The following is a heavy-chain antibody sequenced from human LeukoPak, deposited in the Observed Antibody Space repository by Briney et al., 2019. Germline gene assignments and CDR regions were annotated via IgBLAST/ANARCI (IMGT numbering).Heavy chain of an antibody. Sequence: GGSLRLSCAVSGFTFSSYSMNWVRQAPGKGLEWVSYISSSSSTIYYADSVKGRFTISRDNAKNSLYLQMNSLRDEDTAVYYCARGSESYGDYTGDYWGQGTLVTVSS. CDR1: GFTFSSYS. CDR2: ISSSSSTI. J-gene: IGHJ4*02. D-gene: IGHD4-17*01. V-gene: IGHV3-48*02. CDR3: ARGSESYGDYTGDY.